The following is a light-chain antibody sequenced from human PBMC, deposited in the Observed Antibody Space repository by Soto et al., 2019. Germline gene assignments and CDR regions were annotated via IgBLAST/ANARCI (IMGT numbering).Light chain of an antibody. CDR2: AAS. J-gene: IGKJ1*01. CDR1: QSISRY. V-gene: IGKV1-39*01. Sequence: DIQMTQSPSSLSASVGDRVTITCRASQSISRYVNWYQHKPGKAPNLLIYAASSLQSGVPSRFSGSGSGTDFPLPISSLQPEDFATYYGKQTYRIPGPFGQGTKVEIK. CDR3: KQTYRIPGP.